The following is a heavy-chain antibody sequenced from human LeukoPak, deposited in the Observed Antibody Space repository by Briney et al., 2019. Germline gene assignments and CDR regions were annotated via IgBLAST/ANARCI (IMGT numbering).Heavy chain of an antibody. CDR3: TRVIVAVPGYFDYFDF. Sequence: GGSLRLSCTASGFSFSNHYMRWIRQAPGKGLEWVANINEDGSNKWHLGSVKGRFTVSRDNARNSLYLQVNSLRVEDTAVYYCTRVIVAVPGYFDYFDFWGQGVLVTVSS. CDR1: GFSFSNHY. D-gene: IGHD6-19*01. V-gene: IGHV3-7*01. CDR2: INEDGSNK. J-gene: IGHJ4*02.